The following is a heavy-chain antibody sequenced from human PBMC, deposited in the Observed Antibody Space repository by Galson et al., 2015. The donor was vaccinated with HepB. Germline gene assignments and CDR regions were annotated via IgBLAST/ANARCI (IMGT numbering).Heavy chain of an antibody. CDR3: ARNRPPDIAAAGSFHY. D-gene: IGHD6-13*01. CDR1: GFTFSSYT. Sequence: SLRLSCAASGFTFSSYTVNWVRQAPGKGLEWVSSISRGSDYIYYADSVKGRFTVSRDNAKNSLYLQMNSLRAEDTAVYYCARNRPPDIAAAGSFHYWGQGTLVTVSS. V-gene: IGHV3-21*01. CDR2: ISRGSDYI. J-gene: IGHJ1*01.